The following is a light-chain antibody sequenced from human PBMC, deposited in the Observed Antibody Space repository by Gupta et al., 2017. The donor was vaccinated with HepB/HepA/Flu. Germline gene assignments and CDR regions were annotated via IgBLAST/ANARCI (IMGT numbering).Light chain of an antibody. CDR1: SSDVGGYNY. CDR2: DVS. V-gene: IGLV2-11*01. CDR3: CSYAGTFLV. J-gene: IGLJ2*01. Sequence: QSALTQPHSVSGSPGQSVTISCTGPSSDVGGYNYVSWYQQTPGKAPKLMIYDVSQRPSGVPDRFSGSKSGNTASLTISGLQAEDEDDYYCCSYAGTFLVFGGGTKLTVL.